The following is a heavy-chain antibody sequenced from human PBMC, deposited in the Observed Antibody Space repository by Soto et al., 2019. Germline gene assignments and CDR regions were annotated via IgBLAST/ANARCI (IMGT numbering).Heavy chain of an antibody. V-gene: IGHV3-33*01. CDR1: GFTFSNFG. Sequence: GGSLRLSCAASGFTFSNFGMHWVRQAPGKGLEWVAVIWYDGSNARYADSVKGRFSISRDNSKNTFYLQVNSLRADDTEVYYCARDRNWNYQRHHFDYWGQGTLVTVSS. D-gene: IGHD1-7*01. J-gene: IGHJ4*02. CDR2: IWYDGSNA. CDR3: ARDRNWNYQRHHFDY.